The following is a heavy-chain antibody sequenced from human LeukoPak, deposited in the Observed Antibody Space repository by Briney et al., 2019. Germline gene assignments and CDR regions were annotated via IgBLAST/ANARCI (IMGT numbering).Heavy chain of an antibody. CDR2: IYPGDSDT. Sequence: GESLKISCKGSGYSFTSYWIGWVRQMPGKGLEWMGIIYPGDSDTRYSPSFQSQVTISADKSISTAYLQWSSLKASDTAMYYCARQGAYCGGDCYPDYWGQGTLVTVSS. J-gene: IGHJ4*02. CDR3: ARQGAYCGGDCYPDY. CDR1: GYSFTSYW. D-gene: IGHD2-21*02. V-gene: IGHV5-51*01.